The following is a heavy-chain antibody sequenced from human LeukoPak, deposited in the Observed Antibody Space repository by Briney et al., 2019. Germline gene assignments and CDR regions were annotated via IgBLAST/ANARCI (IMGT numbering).Heavy chain of an antibody. V-gene: IGHV1-69*13. J-gene: IGHJ3*02. CDR2: IIPIFGTA. D-gene: IGHD6-13*01. Sequence: ASVKVSCKASGYTFTGYYMHWVRQAPGQGLEWMGGIIPIFGTANYAQKFQGRVTITADESTSTAYMELSSLRSEDTAVYYCARGAAAAGTGPLDIWGQGTMVTVSS. CDR1: GYTFTGYY. CDR3: ARGAAAAGTGPLDI.